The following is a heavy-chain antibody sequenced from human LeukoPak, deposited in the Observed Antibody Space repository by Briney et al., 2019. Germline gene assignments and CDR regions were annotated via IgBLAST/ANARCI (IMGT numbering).Heavy chain of an antibody. CDR2: IYTSGST. Sequence: SETLSLTCTVSGGSISSYYWSWIRQPAGKGLEWIGRIYTSGSTNYNPSLKSRVTMSVDTSKNQFSLKLSFVTAADTAVYYCARDLDPYYYDSSGSPVNGFDIWGQGTMVTVSS. D-gene: IGHD3-22*01. V-gene: IGHV4-4*07. CDR1: GGSISSYY. J-gene: IGHJ3*02. CDR3: ARDLDPYYYDSSGSPVNGFDI.